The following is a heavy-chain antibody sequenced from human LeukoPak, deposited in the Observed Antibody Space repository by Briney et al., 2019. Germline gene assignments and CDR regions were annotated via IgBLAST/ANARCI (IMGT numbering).Heavy chain of an antibody. CDR3: AKDGYYYDSSGP. J-gene: IGHJ5*02. V-gene: IGHV3-23*01. CDR2: ISGSGGST. CDR1: GFTFSSYA. D-gene: IGHD3-22*01. Sequence: GGSLRLSCAASGFTFSSYAMSWVRQAPVKGLEWVSAISGSGGSTYYADSVKGRFTISRDNSKNTLYLQMNSLRAEDTAVYYCAKDGYYYDSSGPWGQGTLVTVSS.